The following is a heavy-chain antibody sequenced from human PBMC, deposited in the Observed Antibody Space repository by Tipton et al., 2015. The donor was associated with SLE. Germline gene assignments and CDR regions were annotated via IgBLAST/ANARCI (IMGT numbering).Heavy chain of an antibody. Sequence: SLRLSCAASGFTFSSYWMHWVRQAPGKGLMWVSRINGDGGDIIYADTEKGRFTISGDNAKNTLYLQMNSLRAEDTAVYYCARGGSGRQWENWGQGTLVNVSS. J-gene: IGHJ4*02. CDR2: INGDGGDI. D-gene: IGHD1-26*01. CDR1: GFTFSSYW. CDR3: ARGGSGRQWEN. V-gene: IGHV3-74*01.